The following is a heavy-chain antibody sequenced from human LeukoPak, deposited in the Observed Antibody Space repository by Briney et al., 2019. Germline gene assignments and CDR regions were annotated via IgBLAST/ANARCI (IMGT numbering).Heavy chain of an antibody. CDR1: GGSFSGYY. V-gene: IGHV4-34*01. D-gene: IGHD3-10*01. CDR2: INHSGST. CDR3: ARGRITMVRGVISWFDP. Sequence: SETLSLTCAVYGGSFSGYYWSWIRQPPGKGLEWIGEINHSGSTNYNPSLKSRGTISVDTSKNQFSLKLSSVTAADTAVYYCARGRITMVRGVISWFDPWGQGTLVTVSS. J-gene: IGHJ5*02.